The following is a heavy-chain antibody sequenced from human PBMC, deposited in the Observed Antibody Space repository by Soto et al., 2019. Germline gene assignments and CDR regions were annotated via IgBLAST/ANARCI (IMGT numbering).Heavy chain of an antibody. V-gene: IGHV6-1*01. CDR3: ANDPGYRLDY. CDR2: TYYRSKWYY. J-gene: IGHJ4*02. CDR1: GDSVSIYSGA. Sequence: SQTLSLTCVISGDSVSIYSGAWNWIRQSPSRGLEWLGRTYYRSKWYYDYAESVKSRIIISVDTSKNQFSLQLNSVTPEDAAIYYCANDPGYRLDYWGQGIQVTVS. D-gene: IGHD5-12*01.